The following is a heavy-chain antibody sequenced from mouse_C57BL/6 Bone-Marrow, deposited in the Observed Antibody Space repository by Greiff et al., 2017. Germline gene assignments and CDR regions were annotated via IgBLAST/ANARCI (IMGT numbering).Heavy chain of an antibody. J-gene: IGHJ2*01. V-gene: IGHV1-64*01. Sequence: QVQLQQPGAELVKPGASVKLSCKASGYTFTNYWMHWVKQRPGQGLEWIGMMHPNGGSPDYNEKFKSEATLSVDKSSRTAYMELSSLTSEDSAVYYCARKGLVFDYWGQGTTLTVSS. CDR2: MHPNGGSP. CDR3: ARKGLVFDY. D-gene: IGHD3-3*01. CDR1: GYTFTNYW.